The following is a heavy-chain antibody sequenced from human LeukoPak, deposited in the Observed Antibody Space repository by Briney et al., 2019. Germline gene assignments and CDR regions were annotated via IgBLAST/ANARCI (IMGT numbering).Heavy chain of an antibody. V-gene: IGHV3-21*04. CDR3: AKRRGLELLYYYYMDV. Sequence: GGSLRLSCVASGFTFSSYSMNWVRQAPGKGLEWVSSISRSSSYIYYADSVKGRFTISRDNAKNSLYLQMNSLRAEDTAVYYCAKRRGLELLYYYYMDVWGKGTTVTVSS. CDR2: ISRSSSYI. D-gene: IGHD1-7*01. J-gene: IGHJ6*03. CDR1: GFTFSSYS.